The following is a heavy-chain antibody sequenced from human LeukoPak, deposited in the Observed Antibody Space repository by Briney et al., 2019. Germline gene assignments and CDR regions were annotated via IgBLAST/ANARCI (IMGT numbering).Heavy chain of an antibody. CDR3: ARTIAVAGTGDAFDI. V-gene: IGHV1-69*13. J-gene: IGHJ3*02. CDR1: GGTFSSYA. Sequence: SVKVSCKASGGTFSSYAISWVRQAPGQGLEWMGGIIPIFGTANYAQKFQGRVTITADESTSTAYMELRSLRSDDTAVYYCARTIAVAGTGDAFDIWGQGTMVTVSS. CDR2: IIPIFGTA. D-gene: IGHD6-19*01.